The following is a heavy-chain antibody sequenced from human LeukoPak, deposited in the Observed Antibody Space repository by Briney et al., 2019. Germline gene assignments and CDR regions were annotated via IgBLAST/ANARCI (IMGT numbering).Heavy chain of an antibody. V-gene: IGHV3-23*01. CDR1: GFTFSSYA. Sequence: GGSLRLSCAASGFTFSSYAMSWVRQAPGKGLEWVSAISGSGGSTYYADSVKGRFTISRDNSKNTLYLQMNSLRAEDTAVYYCAKDQMAARPGGPSFDYWGQGTLVTVSS. CDR2: ISGSGGST. J-gene: IGHJ4*02. CDR3: AKDQMAARPGGPSFDY. D-gene: IGHD6-6*01.